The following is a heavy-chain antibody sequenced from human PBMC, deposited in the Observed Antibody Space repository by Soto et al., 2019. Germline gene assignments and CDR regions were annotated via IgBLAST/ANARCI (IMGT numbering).Heavy chain of an antibody. Sequence: ASVKVSCKASGYTFTSYGISWVRQAPGQGLEWMGWISAYNGNTNYAQKLQGRVTMTTDTSTSTAYMELRSLRSDDTAVYYCARLYYYDSSGYPGWFDLWGRGTLVTVSS. CDR3: ARLYYYDSSGYPGWFDL. D-gene: IGHD3-22*01. J-gene: IGHJ2*01. CDR2: ISAYNGNT. V-gene: IGHV1-18*01. CDR1: GYTFTSYG.